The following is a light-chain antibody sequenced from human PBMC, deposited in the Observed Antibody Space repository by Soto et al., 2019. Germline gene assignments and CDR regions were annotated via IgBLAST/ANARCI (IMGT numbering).Light chain of an antibody. J-gene: IGKJ1*01. CDR3: QQTHTAPYT. Sequence: DIQVTQSPSSLSASVGDRVTITCRASESIRTYVNWYQQHPGKAPKLLIFGAANLQNGVPSRFGGSGSGTDFSLSISGLQVEDFATYYCQQTHTAPYTFGQGTKWISN. V-gene: IGKV1-39*01. CDR1: ESIRTY. CDR2: GAA.